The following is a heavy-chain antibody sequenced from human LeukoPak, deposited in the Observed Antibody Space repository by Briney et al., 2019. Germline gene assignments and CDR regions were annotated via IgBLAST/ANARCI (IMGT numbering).Heavy chain of an antibody. D-gene: IGHD3-16*01. Sequence: PGGSLRLSCAASGFTVSSNYMSWVRQAPGKGLEWVSVIYSGGSTYYADSVKGRFTISRDNSKNTLYLQMNSLRAKDTAVYYCARAKLGYYGMDVWGQGTTVTVSS. CDR1: GFTVSSNY. CDR2: IYSGGST. CDR3: ARAKLGYYGMDV. J-gene: IGHJ6*02. V-gene: IGHV3-66*01.